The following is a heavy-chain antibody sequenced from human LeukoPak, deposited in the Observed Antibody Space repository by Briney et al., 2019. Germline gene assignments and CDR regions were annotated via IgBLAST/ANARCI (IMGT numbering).Heavy chain of an antibody. CDR3: AREGEYCSSTSCYLPFDY. Sequence: GGSLRLSCAASGFTFSSYAMSWVRQAPGKGLEWISTIKGSDGSTYFADSVKGRFTISRDNAKNTLYLQMNSLRAEDTAVYYCAREGEYCSSTSCYLPFDYWGQGTLVTVSS. CDR1: GFTFSSYA. CDR2: IKGSDGST. D-gene: IGHD2-2*01. J-gene: IGHJ4*02. V-gene: IGHV3-23*01.